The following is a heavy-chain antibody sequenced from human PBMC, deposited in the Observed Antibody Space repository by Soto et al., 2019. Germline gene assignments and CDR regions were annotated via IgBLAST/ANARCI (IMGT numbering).Heavy chain of an antibody. CDR2: IYYSGST. D-gene: IGHD3-9*01. Sequence: TLSLTCTVSGGSISSGGYYWSWIRQHPGKGLEWIGYIYYSGSTYYNPSLKSRVTISVDTSKNQFSLKLSSVTAADTAVYFCARLEGLATISYYFDFWGQGALVTVSS. CDR1: GGSISSGGYY. CDR3: ARLEGLATISYYFDF. V-gene: IGHV4-31*03. J-gene: IGHJ4*02.